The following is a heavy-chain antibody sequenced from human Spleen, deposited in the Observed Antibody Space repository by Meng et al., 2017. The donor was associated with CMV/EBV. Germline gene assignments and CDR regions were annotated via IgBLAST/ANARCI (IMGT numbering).Heavy chain of an antibody. J-gene: IGHJ3*02. V-gene: IGHV3-21*01. D-gene: IGHD3-10*01. CDR3: ARQNDGSGGDAFDI. CDR2: ISGSSSYI. Sequence: SGFTFSSYRMNWVRQAPGKGLEWVSSISGSSSYIYYADSVKGRFTISRDNAKNSLYLQMNNLRAEDTAVYYCARQNDGSGGDAFDIWGQGTMVTVSS. CDR1: GFTFSSYR.